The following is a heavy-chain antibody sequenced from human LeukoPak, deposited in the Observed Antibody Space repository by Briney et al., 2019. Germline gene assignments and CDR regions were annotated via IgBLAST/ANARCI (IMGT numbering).Heavy chain of an antibody. CDR1: GFTFSSFD. D-gene: IGHD1-1*01. Sequence: GGSLRLSCAASGFTFSSFDMHWVRQPTGQGLEWVSTIGTASDTYYPASVEGRFTLSRDNAKNSLYLQMNSLTAGDTAVYYCARGPPRGKYYYMDVWGKGTTVTVSS. CDR3: ARGPPRGKYYYMDV. CDR2: IGTASDT. J-gene: IGHJ6*03. V-gene: IGHV3-13*01.